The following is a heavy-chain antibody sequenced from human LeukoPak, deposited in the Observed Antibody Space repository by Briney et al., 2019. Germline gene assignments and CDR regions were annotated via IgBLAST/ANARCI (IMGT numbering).Heavy chain of an antibody. CDR2: IRYDGSNK. V-gene: IGHV3-30*02. CDR1: GFTFSSYG. J-gene: IGHJ4*02. CDR3: AKDRGIAAAADY. D-gene: IGHD6-13*01. Sequence: PGGSLRLSCAASGFTFSSYGMRWVRQAPGKGLEWVAFIRYDGSNKYYADSVKGRFTISRDNSKNTLYLQMNSLRAEDTAVYYCAKDRGIAAAADYWGQGTLVTVSS.